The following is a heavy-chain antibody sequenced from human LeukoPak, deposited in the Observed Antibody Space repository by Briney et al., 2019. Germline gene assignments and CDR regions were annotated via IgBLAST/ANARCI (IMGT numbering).Heavy chain of an antibody. V-gene: IGHV3-21*01. CDR3: ARELPPEWLRLSEDSGGAFDI. D-gene: IGHD5-12*01. CDR1: GFTFSNYN. Sequence: NTGGSLRLSCATSGFTFSNYNMNWVRQAPGKGLEWVSSISSTSSYIYYADSVKGRFTISRDNAKNSLYLQMNSLRAEDTAVYYCARELPPEWLRLSEDSGGAFDIWGQGTMVTVSS. J-gene: IGHJ3*02. CDR2: ISSTSSYI.